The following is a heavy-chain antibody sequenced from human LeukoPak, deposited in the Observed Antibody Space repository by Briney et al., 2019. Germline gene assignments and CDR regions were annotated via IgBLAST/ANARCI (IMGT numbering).Heavy chain of an antibody. CDR3: AKDGEEFYDYVWGSSLYYFDY. CDR2: ISGSGGST. Sequence: PGGSLRLSCAASGFTFSSYAMSWVRQAPGKGLEWVSAISGSGGSTYYADSVKGRFTISRDNSKNTLYLQMNSLRAEDTAVYYCAKDGEEFYDYVWGSSLYYFDYWGQGTLVTVSS. V-gene: IGHV3-23*01. CDR1: GFTFSSYA. D-gene: IGHD3-16*01. J-gene: IGHJ4*02.